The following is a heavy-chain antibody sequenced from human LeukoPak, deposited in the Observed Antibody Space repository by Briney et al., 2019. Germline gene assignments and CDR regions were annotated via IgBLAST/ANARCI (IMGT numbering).Heavy chain of an antibody. J-gene: IGHJ4*02. Sequence: GGSLRLSCAASGFTFSSYWMSWVRQAPGKGLEWVANIKQDGSEKYYADSVKGRFTISRDNSKNTLYLQMNSVRAEDTAVYYCAKDPEYCNRTSCSPICIDYWGQGTLVIVSS. CDR3: AKDPEYCNRTSCSPICIDY. CDR1: GFTFSSYW. CDR2: IKQDGSEK. D-gene: IGHD2-2*01. V-gene: IGHV3-7*01.